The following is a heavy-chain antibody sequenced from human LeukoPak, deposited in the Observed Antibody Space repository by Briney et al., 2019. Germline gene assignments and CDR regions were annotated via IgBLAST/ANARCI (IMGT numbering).Heavy chain of an antibody. CDR2: FDPEDGET. J-gene: IGHJ4*02. CDR3: AALEDYGDYEFVH. Sequence: APVKVSCKVSGYTLTELSMHWVRQAPGKGLEWMGGFDPEDGETIYAQKFRGRVTMTEDTSTDTAYMELSSLRSEDTAVYYCAALEDYGDYEFVHWGQGTLVTVSS. V-gene: IGHV1-24*01. CDR1: GYTLTELS. D-gene: IGHD4-17*01.